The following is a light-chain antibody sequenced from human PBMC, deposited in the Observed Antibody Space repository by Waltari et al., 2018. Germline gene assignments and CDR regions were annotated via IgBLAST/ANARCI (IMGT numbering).Light chain of an antibody. CDR1: SSNIGSNY. CDR3: AAWDDSLSVP. CDR2: RNK. J-gene: IGLJ2*01. V-gene: IGLV1-47*01. Sequence: QSVLTQPPSASGTPGQRVTISCSGSSSNIGSNYVYWYQQLPGTAPKLLIYRNKQRPSGVPDRFSGSKSGTSASLAISGLRSEDEADYYCAAWDDSLSVPFGGGTKLTVL.